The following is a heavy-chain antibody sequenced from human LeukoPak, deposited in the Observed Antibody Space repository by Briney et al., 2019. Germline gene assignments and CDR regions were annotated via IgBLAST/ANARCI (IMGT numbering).Heavy chain of an antibody. D-gene: IGHD3-22*01. V-gene: IGHV4-34*01. CDR1: GGSFSGYY. J-gene: IGHJ4*02. CDR3: ARGPYKYDSSGCFDY. CDR2: INHSGST. Sequence: SETLSLTCAVYGGSFSGYYWSWIRQPPGKGLEWIGEINHSGSTNYNPSLKSRVTISVDTSKNQFSLKLSSVTAADTAVYYCARGPYKYDSSGCFDYWGQGTLVTVSS.